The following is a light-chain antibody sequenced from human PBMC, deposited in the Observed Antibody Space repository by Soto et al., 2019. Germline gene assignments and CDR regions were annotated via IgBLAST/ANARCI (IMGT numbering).Light chain of an antibody. CDR2: DNI. CDR3: ATWDSSLSVGV. Sequence: QSVLTQPPSVSAAPGQRVSMSCSGGSSNIGNNYVSWYRQLPGTAPKLLIYDNIKRFSGIPDRFSGSKSGTSASLGITGLQTGDEAYYYCATWDSSLSVGVFGGGTKLTVL. V-gene: IGLV1-51*01. CDR1: SSNIGNNY. J-gene: IGLJ3*02.